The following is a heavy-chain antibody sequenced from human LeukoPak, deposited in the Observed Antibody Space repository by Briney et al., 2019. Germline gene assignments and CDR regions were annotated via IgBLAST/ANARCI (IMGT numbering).Heavy chain of an antibody. CDR1: GFTFSSYA. D-gene: IGHD7-27*01. Sequence: GWTLRLSCAASGFTFSSYAMHWVRQAPGKGLDWVAVISYDGRKKFHANSVKGRFTISRDNSQHTLYLQMNSLSVEDTAVYYCVRERGNWGLDEWGQGTLVSVS. V-gene: IGHV3-30*04. CDR2: ISYDGRKK. J-gene: IGHJ4*02. CDR3: VRERGNWGLDE.